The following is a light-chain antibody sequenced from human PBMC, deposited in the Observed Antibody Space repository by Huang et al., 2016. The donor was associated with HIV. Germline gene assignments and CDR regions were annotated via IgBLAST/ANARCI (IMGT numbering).Light chain of an antibody. V-gene: IGKV3-11*01. CDR2: DAS. CDR3: QQRSNWPLT. Sequence: EIVLTQSPATLSLSPGERATLSCRASQSVSTYLAWYQQKPGQAPRLLIYDASNRATGIPARFSGSGSGTDFTLTINSLEPEDFVIYYCQQRSNWPLTFGGGTKVEI. CDR1: QSVSTY. J-gene: IGKJ4*01.